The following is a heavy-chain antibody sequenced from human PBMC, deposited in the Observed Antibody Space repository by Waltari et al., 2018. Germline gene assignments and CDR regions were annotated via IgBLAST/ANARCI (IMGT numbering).Heavy chain of an antibody. CDR2: IYYSGST. D-gene: IGHD6-19*01. J-gene: IGHJ5*02. CDR3: ARGGSGWPNWFDP. Sequence: QVQLQESGPGLVKPSETLSLTCTVSGGSISSHYWSWIRQPPGKGLEWIGYIYYSGSTNYNPALKSRVTISVDTSKNQFSLKLSSVTAADTAVYYCARGGSGWPNWFDPWGQGTLVTVSS. V-gene: IGHV4-59*11. CDR1: GGSISSHY.